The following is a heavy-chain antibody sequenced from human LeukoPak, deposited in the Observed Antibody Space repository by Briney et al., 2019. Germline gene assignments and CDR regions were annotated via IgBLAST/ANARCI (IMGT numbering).Heavy chain of an antibody. CDR3: ARERDGYSLYAFDI. V-gene: IGHV3-30*14. Sequence: PGRSLRLSCAASGFTFSSYAMHWVRQAPGEGLAWVAVISYDGSNKYYADSVKGRFTISGDNSKNTLYLQMNSLRAEDTAVYYCARERDGYSLYAFDIWGQGTMVTVSS. D-gene: IGHD5-24*01. J-gene: IGHJ3*02. CDR1: GFTFSSYA. CDR2: ISYDGSNK.